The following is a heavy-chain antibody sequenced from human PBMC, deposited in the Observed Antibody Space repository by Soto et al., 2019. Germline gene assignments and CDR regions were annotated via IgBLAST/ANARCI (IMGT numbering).Heavy chain of an antibody. D-gene: IGHD4-17*01. CDR1: GGSISSYY. Sequence: QVQLQESGPGLVKPSETLSLTCTVSGGSISSYYWSWIRQPPGKGLEWIGYIYYSGSTNYNPSLTIRVTISVDTSKNQFSLKLSSVTAADTAVYYCARATVPFRGGYYHYCYMDVWGKGTTVTVSS. V-gene: IGHV4-59*01. CDR3: ARATVPFRGGYYHYCYMDV. J-gene: IGHJ6*03. CDR2: IYYSGST.